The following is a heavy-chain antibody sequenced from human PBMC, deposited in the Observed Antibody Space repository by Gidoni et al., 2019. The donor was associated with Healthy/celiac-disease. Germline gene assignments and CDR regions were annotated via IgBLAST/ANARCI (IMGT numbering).Heavy chain of an antibody. V-gene: IGHV3-48*02. CDR1: GFTFSSYS. J-gene: IGHJ6*02. CDR3: ARGYYGAGSYRYYGMDV. CDR2: ISSSSSTI. Sequence: EVQLVESGGGLVQPGGSLRLSCAASGFTFSSYSMTWVRQAPGKGLEWVSYISSSSSTIYYADSVKGRFTISRDNAKNSLYLQMNSLRDEDTAVYYCARGYYGAGSYRYYGMDVWGQGTTVTVSS. D-gene: IGHD3-10*01.